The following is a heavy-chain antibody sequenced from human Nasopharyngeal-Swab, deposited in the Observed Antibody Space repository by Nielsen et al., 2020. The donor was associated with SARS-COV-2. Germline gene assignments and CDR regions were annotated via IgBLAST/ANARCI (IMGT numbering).Heavy chain of an antibody. CDR1: GSTFSSYW. V-gene: IGHV3-74*01. D-gene: IGHD3-10*01. CDR2: INSDGSST. Sequence: GESLKISCAASGSTFSSYWMHWVRQAPGKGLVWVSRINSDGSSTSYADSVKGRFTISRDNAKNTLYLQMNSLRAEDTAVYYCARDRLWFGELADYWGQGTLVTVSS. CDR3: ARDRLWFGELADY. J-gene: IGHJ4*02.